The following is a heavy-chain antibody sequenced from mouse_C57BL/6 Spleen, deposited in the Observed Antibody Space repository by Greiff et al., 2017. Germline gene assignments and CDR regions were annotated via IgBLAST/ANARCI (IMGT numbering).Heavy chain of an antibody. J-gene: IGHJ2*01. D-gene: IGHD4-1*01. Sequence: VKLMESGPELVKPGASVKLSCKASGYTFTSYDINWVKQRPGQGLEWIGWIYPRDGSTKYNEKFKGKATLTVDTSSSTAYMELHSLTSEDSAVYFCASRTGPLYFDYWGQGTTLTVSS. V-gene: IGHV1-85*01. CDR1: GYTFTSYD. CDR3: ASRTGPLYFDY. CDR2: IYPRDGST.